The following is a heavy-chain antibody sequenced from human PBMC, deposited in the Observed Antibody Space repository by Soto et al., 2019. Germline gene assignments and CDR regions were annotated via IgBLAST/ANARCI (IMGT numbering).Heavy chain of an antibody. Sequence: QVQLQESGPGLVKPSGTLSLTCAVSGGSISSSNWWSWVRQPPGKGLEWIGEIYHSGSTNYNPSHKSRVPIPVDRPKTQFPRKLGSVPAGDTAVYYCARVGASSGKEYDNWGQGPLVTVSS. J-gene: IGHJ4*02. CDR1: GGSISSSNW. CDR2: IYHSGST. CDR3: ARVGASSGKEYDN. D-gene: IGHD6-25*01. V-gene: IGHV4-4*02.